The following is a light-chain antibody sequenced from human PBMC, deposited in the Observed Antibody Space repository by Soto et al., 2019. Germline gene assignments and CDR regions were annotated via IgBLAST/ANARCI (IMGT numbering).Light chain of an antibody. V-gene: IGKV3-20*01. Sequence: EVVLTQAPGNLSLSPGERATLCCRTSQSVTSSFLSWFQQKPGQPPRLLLYGASRRATGTPDRFSGSGSGTDFTLIISRLEPEDSAVYHCQLYGNYMFTFGQGTKLDI. CDR1: QSVTSSF. CDR2: GAS. J-gene: IGKJ2*01. CDR3: QLYGNYMFT.